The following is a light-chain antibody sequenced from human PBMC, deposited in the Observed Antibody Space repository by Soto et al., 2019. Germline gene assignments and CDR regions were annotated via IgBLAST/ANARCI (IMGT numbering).Light chain of an antibody. Sequence: VVLTQSPVTLSFAPWERATLSCRSSQSVSGSDLAWYQQKPCQAPRLLISGAFTRATGIPARFSGTGSGTEFTLTISSLQSEDFAVYYCQQYHSWPPRTFGQGTKVDIK. CDR2: GAF. J-gene: IGKJ1*01. CDR1: QSVSGSD. V-gene: IGKV3-15*01. CDR3: QQYHSWPPRT.